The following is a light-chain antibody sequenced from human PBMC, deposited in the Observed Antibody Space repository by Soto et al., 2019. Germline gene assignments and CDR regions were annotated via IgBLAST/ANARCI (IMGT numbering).Light chain of an antibody. V-gene: IGKV3-20*01. CDR3: HQYGSSPTT. J-gene: IGKJ1*01. Sequence: EILLTQSPGTLSLSPGEIATLXXRASQSVSSSYLAWYQQKPGQAPRLXIYGTSSRATGIPDRFSGSGAGTDFSLTISRLEPEDFAVYYCHQYGSSPTTLGQGTKVDIK. CDR1: QSVSSSY. CDR2: GTS.